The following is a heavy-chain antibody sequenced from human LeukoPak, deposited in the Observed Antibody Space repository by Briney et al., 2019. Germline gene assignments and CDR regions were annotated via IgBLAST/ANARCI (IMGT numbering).Heavy chain of an antibody. CDR2: ISGNGGST. CDR3: ARGDWFDP. Sequence: GGSLRLSCAASGFTLSNYKMNWVRQAPGKGLQWVSVISGNGGSTDYADSVKGRFSISRDNSKNTLYLQMSSLRAEDTAIYYCARGDWFDPWGQGTLVTVSS. V-gene: IGHV3-23*01. J-gene: IGHJ5*02. CDR1: GFTLSNYK. D-gene: IGHD2-21*01.